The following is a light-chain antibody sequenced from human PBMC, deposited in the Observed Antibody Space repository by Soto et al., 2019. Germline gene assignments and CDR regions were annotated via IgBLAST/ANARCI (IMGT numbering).Light chain of an antibody. Sequence: EIVMAQSPATLSVSPGERATHSCRASQTVGNNLAWYQHRPGQAPRLLIYGASTRATGIPARFSGSGSGTEFTLTISSLQSEDFAIYYCQQYDNWPPCTFGQGTKVEIK. J-gene: IGKJ1*01. CDR1: QTVGNN. CDR2: GAS. V-gene: IGKV3-15*01. CDR3: QQYDNWPPCT.